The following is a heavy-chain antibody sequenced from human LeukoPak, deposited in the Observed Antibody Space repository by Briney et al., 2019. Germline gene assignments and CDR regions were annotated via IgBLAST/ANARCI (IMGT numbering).Heavy chain of an antibody. D-gene: IGHD4-17*01. CDR2: IIPIFGTA. V-gene: IGHV1-69*13. J-gene: IGHJ5*02. CDR1: GGTFSSYA. Sequence: GASVKVSCKASGGTFSSYAISWVRQAPGQGLEWVGGIIPIFGTANYAQKFQGRVTITADESTSTAYMELSSLRSEDTAVYYCARNYGDYSYNWFDPWGQGTLVTVSS. CDR3: ARNYGDYSYNWFDP.